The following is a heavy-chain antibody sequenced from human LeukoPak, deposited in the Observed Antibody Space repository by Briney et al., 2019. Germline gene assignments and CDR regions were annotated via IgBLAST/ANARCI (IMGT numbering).Heavy chain of an antibody. CDR1: GFTFSNAW. Sequence: PGGSLRLSCAASGFTFSNAWMSWVRQAPGKGLEWVGRIKSKTDGGTTDYAAPVKGRFTISRDDSKNTLYLQMNSLKTEDTAVYYCTTGYYDSSDYFDYWGQGTLVTVSS. CDR3: TTGYYDSSDYFDY. D-gene: IGHD3-22*01. CDR2: IKSKTDGGTT. V-gene: IGHV3-15*01. J-gene: IGHJ4*02.